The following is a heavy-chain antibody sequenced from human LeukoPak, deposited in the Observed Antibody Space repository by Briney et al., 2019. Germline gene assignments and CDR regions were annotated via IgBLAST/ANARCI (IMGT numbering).Heavy chain of an antibody. Sequence: VSVKVSCKASGYTFTSYDINWVRQATGQGLEWMGWMNPNSGNTGYAQKFQGSVTMTRDTSINTAYMEVSRLRSDDTAVYYCARDHCSSGGCYEDYYYGVDVWGQGTTVTVSS. J-gene: IGHJ6*02. V-gene: IGHV1-8*01. D-gene: IGHD2-15*01. CDR2: MNPNSGNT. CDR3: ARDHCSSGGCYEDYYYGVDV. CDR1: GYTFTSYD.